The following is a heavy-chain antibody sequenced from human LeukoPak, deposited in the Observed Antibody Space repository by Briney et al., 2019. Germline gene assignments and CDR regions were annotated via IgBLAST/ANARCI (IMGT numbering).Heavy chain of an antibody. V-gene: IGHV3-48*01. CDR3: ARGKLGYCSSTTCPFDY. Sequence: PGGSLRLSCAASGFTFSIYSMNWVRQAPGKGLEWVSYISGGSATIYYADSVKGRFTISRGNAKNSLYLLMNSLRAEDTAVYYCARGKLGYCSSTTCPFDYWGQGTLVTVSS. D-gene: IGHD2-2*01. CDR2: ISGGSATI. J-gene: IGHJ4*01. CDR1: GFTFSIYS.